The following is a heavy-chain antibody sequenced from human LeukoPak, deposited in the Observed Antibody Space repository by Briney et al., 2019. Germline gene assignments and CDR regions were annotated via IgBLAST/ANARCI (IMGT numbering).Heavy chain of an antibody. CDR1: GYTFTGYY. Sequence: ASVKVSCKASGYTFTGYYMHWVRQAPGQGLEWMGWINPNSGGTNYAQKFQGRVTMTRDTSTSTVYMELSSLRSEDTAVYYCARAKYSSGWNDYWGQGTLVTVSS. CDR2: INPNSGGT. J-gene: IGHJ4*02. CDR3: ARAKYSSGWNDY. V-gene: IGHV1-2*02. D-gene: IGHD6-19*01.